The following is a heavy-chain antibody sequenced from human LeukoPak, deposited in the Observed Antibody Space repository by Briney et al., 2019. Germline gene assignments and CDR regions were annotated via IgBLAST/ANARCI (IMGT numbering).Heavy chain of an antibody. D-gene: IGHD2-21*02. J-gene: IGHJ4*02. CDR3: ATDLFLVTAIVN. V-gene: IGHV1-24*01. Sequence: GAPVKVSCKVSGYTLTELSMHWVRQAPGKGLEWMGGFDPEDGETIYAQKFQGRVTMTEDTSTDTAYMELSSLRSEDTAVYYCATDLFLVTAIVNWGQGTLVTVSS. CDR2: FDPEDGET. CDR1: GYTLTELS.